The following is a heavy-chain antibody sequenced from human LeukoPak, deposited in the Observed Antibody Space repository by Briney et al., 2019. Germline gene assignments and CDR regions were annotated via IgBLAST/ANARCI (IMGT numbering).Heavy chain of an antibody. J-gene: IGHJ4*02. V-gene: IGHV4-34*01. CDR3: ARHTTWSGYYTGAFDY. Sequence: SETLSLTCAVYGGSFSGYYWSWIRQPPGKGLEWIGEVNHSGSTNYNPSLKSRVTISVDTSKNQFSLKLSSVTAADTAVYYCARHTTWSGYYTGAFDYWGQGTLVTVSS. CDR2: VNHSGST. D-gene: IGHD3-3*01. CDR1: GGSFSGYY.